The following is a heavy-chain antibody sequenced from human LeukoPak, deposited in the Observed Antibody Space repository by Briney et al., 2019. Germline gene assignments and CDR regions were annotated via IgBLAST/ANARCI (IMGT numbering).Heavy chain of an antibody. CDR2: FDPEDGET. CDR3: ATYYYDSSGHRHFDWYFDL. V-gene: IGHV1-24*01. CDR1: GYTLTELS. Sequence: ASVKVSCKVSGYTLTELSMHWVRQAPGKGLEWMGGFDPEDGETIYAQKFQGRVTMTEDTSTDTAYMELSSLRSEDTAAYYCATYYYDSSGHRHFDWYFDLWGRGTLVTVSS. D-gene: IGHD3-22*01. J-gene: IGHJ2*01.